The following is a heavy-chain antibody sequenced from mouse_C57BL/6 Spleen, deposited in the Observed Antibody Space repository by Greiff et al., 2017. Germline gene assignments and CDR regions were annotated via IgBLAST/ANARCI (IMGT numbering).Heavy chain of an antibody. J-gene: IGHJ2*01. V-gene: IGHV1-15*01. CDR1: GYTFTDYE. CDR3: TKGSSGNFDY. Sequence: QVQLQQSGAELVRPGASVTLSCKASGYTFTDYEMHWVKQTPVHGLEWIGAIDPETGGTAYNQKFKGKAILTADTSSSTAYMELRSLTSEDSAVYYCTKGSSGNFDYWGQGTTLTVSS. CDR2: IDPETGGT. D-gene: IGHD3-2*02.